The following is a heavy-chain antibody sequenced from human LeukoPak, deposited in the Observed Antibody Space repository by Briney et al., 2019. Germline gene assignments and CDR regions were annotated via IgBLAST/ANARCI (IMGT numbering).Heavy chain of an antibody. CDR3: ARVKPWLDAFDI. CDR1: GYTLTGYY. D-gene: IGHD5-12*01. CDR2: INPNSGGT. J-gene: IGHJ3*02. Sequence: ASLKVSCKASGYTLTGYYMHWVRQAPGQGLEWMGWINPNSGGTNYAQKFQGRVTMTRDTSISTAYMELSRLRSDDTAVYYCARVKPWLDAFDIWGQGTMVTVSS. V-gene: IGHV1-2*02.